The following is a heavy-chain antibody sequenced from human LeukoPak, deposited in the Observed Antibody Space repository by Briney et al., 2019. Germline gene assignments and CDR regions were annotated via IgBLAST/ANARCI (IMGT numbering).Heavy chain of an antibody. CDR3: ARDREYYYGSGTWYFDL. D-gene: IGHD3-10*01. CDR1: GGTFSSYA. CDR2: IIPIFGTA. Sequence: GASVKVSCKASGGTFSSYAISWVRQAPGQGLEWMGGIIPIFGTANYAQKFQGRVTITADESTSTAYMELSSLKSEDTAVYYCARDREYYYGSGTWYFDLWGRGTLVTVSS. J-gene: IGHJ2*01. V-gene: IGHV1-69*13.